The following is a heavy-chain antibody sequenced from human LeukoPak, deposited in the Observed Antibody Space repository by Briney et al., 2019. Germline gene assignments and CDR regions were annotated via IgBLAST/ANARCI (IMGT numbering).Heavy chain of an antibody. CDR1: GGTFSSYA. Sequence: ASVKVSCKASGGTFSSYAISWVRQAPGQGLEWMGWISVYNGNVNYAQKLQGRVTMTTDTSTNTAYMELRSLRSDDAAVYYCARGDWLDYWGQGTLVTVSS. CDR2: ISVYNGNV. J-gene: IGHJ4*02. V-gene: IGHV1-18*01. CDR3: ARGDWLDY. D-gene: IGHD3/OR15-3a*01.